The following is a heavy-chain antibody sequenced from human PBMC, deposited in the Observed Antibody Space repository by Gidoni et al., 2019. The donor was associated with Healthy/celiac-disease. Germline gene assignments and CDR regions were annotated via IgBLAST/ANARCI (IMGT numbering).Heavy chain of an antibody. V-gene: IGHV3-23*01. CDR2: ISGSGGST. CDR3: AKGNDRGITGIYFDY. J-gene: IGHJ4*02. D-gene: IGHD1-20*01. CDR1: GFTFSRYA. Sequence: VQLLESGGGLVQPGGPLRLSCAASGFTFSRYAMSWVGQAPGKVLKWVSAISGSGGSTYYADSVKGRFTISRDNSKNTLYLQMNSLRAEDTAVYYCAKGNDRGITGIYFDYWGQGTLVTVSS.